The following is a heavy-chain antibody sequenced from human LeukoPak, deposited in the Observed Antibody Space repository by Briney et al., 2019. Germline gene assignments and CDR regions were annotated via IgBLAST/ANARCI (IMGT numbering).Heavy chain of an antibody. D-gene: IGHD6-19*01. J-gene: IGHJ4*02. CDR2: INAGNGNT. V-gene: IGHV1-3*01. CDR3: ARDGGGVAVAGTGGFDY. Sequence: ASVKVSCKASGYTFTSYAMHWVRQAPGQRLEWMGWINAGNGNTKYSQKFQGRVTITRDTSASTAYMELSSLRSEDTAVYYCARDGGGVAVAGTGGFDYWGQGTLVTVSS. CDR1: GYTFTSYA.